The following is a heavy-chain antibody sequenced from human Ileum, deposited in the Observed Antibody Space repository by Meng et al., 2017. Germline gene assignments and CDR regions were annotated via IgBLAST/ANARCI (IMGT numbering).Heavy chain of an antibody. D-gene: IGHD1-14*01. CDR1: GGSVSIGSYY. CDR3: AKAAAYNLDI. Sequence: QEPGPGLDRPSETLSLTCTCPGGSVSIGSYYWSWIRQPPGKGLEWIGYIYYSGSTNYNPSLKSRVTISVDTSKNQFSLKLSSVTAADTAVYYCAKAAAYNLDIWGQGALVTVSS. J-gene: IGHJ4*02. V-gene: IGHV4-61*01. CDR2: IYYSGST.